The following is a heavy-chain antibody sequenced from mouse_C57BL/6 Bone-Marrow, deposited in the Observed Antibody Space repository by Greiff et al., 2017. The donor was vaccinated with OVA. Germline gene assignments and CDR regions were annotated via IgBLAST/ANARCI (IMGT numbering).Heavy chain of an antibody. V-gene: IGHV1-15*01. CDR3: TDGYYSYYAMDY. J-gene: IGHJ4*01. CDR2: LDPETGGT. Sequence: VQLQQSGAELVRPGASVTLSCKASGYTFTDYEMHWVKPTPVHGLEWIGALDPETGGTAYNQKFKGKALLTAHNSSSPAYMELRSLTAEDSAVDDCTDGYYSYYAMDYWGQGTSVTVSS. D-gene: IGHD2-3*01. CDR1: GYTFTDYE.